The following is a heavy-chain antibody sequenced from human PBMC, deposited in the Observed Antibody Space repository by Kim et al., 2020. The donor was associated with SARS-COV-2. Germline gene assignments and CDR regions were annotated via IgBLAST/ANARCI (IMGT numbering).Heavy chain of an antibody. D-gene: IGHD6-13*01. CDR3: ARRGTRYSSSWYVPY. Sequence: SETLSLTCTVSGCSISSSSYYWGWIRQPPGKGLEWIGSIYYSGSTYYNPSLKSRVTISVDTSKNQFSLKLSSVTAADTAVYYCARRGTRYSSSWYVPYWGQGTLVTVSS. CDR1: GCSISSSSYY. CDR2: IYYSGST. V-gene: IGHV4-39*01. J-gene: IGHJ4*02.